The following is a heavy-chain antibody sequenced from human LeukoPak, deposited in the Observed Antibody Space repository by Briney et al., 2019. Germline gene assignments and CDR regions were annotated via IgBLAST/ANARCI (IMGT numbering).Heavy chain of an antibody. D-gene: IGHD3-10*01. J-gene: IGHJ6*03. CDR2: IYYSGST. CDR1: GGSISSYY. CDR3: ARTTLLWTYYYMDV. Sequence: TSETLSLTCTVSGGSISSYYWSWIRQPPGKGLEWIGYIYYSGSTNYNPSLKSRVTISVDTSKNQFSLKLSSVTAADTAVYYCARTTLLWTYYYMDVWGKGTTVTISS. V-gene: IGHV4-59*01.